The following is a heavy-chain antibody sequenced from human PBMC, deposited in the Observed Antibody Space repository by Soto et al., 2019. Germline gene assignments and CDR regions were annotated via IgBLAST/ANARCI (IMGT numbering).Heavy chain of an antibody. J-gene: IGHJ6*02. V-gene: IGHV5-10-1*01. D-gene: IGHD5-18*01. CDR1: GYSFTSYW. CDR3: ARVDTAMVSSYYYYYAMDV. Sequence: GESLKISCKGSGYSFTSYWISWVRQMPGRGLDWMGRIDPSDSYTNYSPSFQGYVTISADKSISTAYLQWSSLKASDTAMYYCARVDTAMVSSYYYYYAMDVWGQGTTVTVSS. CDR2: IDPSDSYT.